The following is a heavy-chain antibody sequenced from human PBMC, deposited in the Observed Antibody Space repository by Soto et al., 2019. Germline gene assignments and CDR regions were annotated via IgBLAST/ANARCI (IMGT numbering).Heavy chain of an antibody. J-gene: IGHJ4*02. CDR3: AKDDVAGDGLWLVSD. CDR2: ITGSGNTI. V-gene: IGHV3-23*01. Sequence: GVSLSLSCVASGFTFSKYAMIWVRQAPGKGKEWVSGITGSGNTIEYADSVKGRFSISRDNSKNTVDLQMNSLRAEDTAMYYCAKDDVAGDGLWLVSDWGQGTLVTVSS. D-gene: IGHD2-21*02. CDR1: GFTFSKYA.